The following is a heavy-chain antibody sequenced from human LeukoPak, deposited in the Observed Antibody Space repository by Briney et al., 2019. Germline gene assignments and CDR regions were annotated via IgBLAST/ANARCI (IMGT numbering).Heavy chain of an antibody. D-gene: IGHD2-15*01. Sequence: SETLSLTCAVYGGSFSGYYWSWIRQPPGKGLKWIGEINHSGSTNYNPSLKSRVTISVGTSKNQFSLKLSSVTAADTAVYYCARGGVYCSGGSCYVYDYWGQGTLVTVSS. V-gene: IGHV4-34*01. CDR1: GGSFSGYY. CDR2: INHSGST. CDR3: ARGGVYCSGGSCYVYDY. J-gene: IGHJ4*02.